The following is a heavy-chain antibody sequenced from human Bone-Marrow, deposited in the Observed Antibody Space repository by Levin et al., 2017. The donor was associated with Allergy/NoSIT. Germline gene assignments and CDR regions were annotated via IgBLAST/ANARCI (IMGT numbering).Heavy chain of an antibody. CDR3: GHVFSSYYYHVDV. CDR2: IYWNDGK. J-gene: IGHJ6*02. CDR1: GFSLNTEKVG. Sequence: NGSGPTLVKPTQTLTLTCNFSGFSLNTEKVGVAWIRQPPGKALEWLALIYWNDGKRFSPSVRDRLSITKYSSSNQVVLTMANMDPMDTATYYCGHVFSSYYYHVDVWGRGTTVTVSS. V-gene: IGHV2-5*01.